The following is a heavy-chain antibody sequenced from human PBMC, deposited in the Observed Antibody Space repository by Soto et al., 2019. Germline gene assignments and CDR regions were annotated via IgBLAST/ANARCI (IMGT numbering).Heavy chain of an antibody. Sequence: SETLSLTCTVSGGSISSSYWSWIRQPPGKGLEWIGYIYYSGSTNYNPSLKCRVTISVDTSKNQFSLKLSSVTAADTAVYYCARRLSPLDNWCDPWGQGTLGTVSS. D-gene: IGHD6-25*01. CDR1: GGSISSSY. CDR2: IYYSGST. J-gene: IGHJ5*02. CDR3: ARRLSPLDNWCDP. V-gene: IGHV4-59*01.